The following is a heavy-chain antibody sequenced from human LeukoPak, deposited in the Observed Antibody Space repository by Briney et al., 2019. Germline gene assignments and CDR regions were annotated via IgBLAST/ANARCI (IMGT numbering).Heavy chain of an antibody. J-gene: IGHJ5*02. Sequence: PGGSLRLSCAASGFTFSSYDMHWVRQATGKGLEWVSAIGTAGDTYYPGSVKGRFTISRENAKNSLYLQMNSLRAEDTAVYYCARACGVRGFNWFDPWGQGTLVTVSS. CDR1: GFTFSSYD. V-gene: IGHV3-13*01. CDR2: IGTAGDT. CDR3: ARACGVRGFNWFDP. D-gene: IGHD3-10*01.